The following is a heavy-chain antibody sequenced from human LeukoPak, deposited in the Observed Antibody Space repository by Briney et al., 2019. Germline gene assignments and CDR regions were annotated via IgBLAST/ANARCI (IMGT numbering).Heavy chain of an antibody. CDR1: GGTFSSYA. J-gene: IGHJ4*02. V-gene: IGHV1-69*04. D-gene: IGHD3-22*01. CDR3: ARGFDYYDSSGYLHY. Sequence: ASVKVSCKASGGTFSSYAISWVRQAPGQGLEWMGRIIPILGIANYAQKFQGRVTITADKSTSTAYMELSSLRSEDTAVYYCARGFDYYDSSGYLHYWGQGTLVTVSS. CDR2: IIPILGIA.